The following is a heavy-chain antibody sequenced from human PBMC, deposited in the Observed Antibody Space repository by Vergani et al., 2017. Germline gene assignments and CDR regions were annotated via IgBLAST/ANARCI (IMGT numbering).Heavy chain of an antibody. CDR3: ARGTGGYYYNMDV. CDR1: GFTFSSYG. CDR2: ISYDGSNK. J-gene: IGHJ6*03. Sequence: QVQLVESGGGVVQPGRSLRLSCAASGFTFSSYGMHWVRQAPGKGLEWVAVISYDGSNKYYADSVKGRFTISRDNSKNTLYLQMNSLRAEDTAVYYCARGTGGYYYNMDVWGKGTTVTVSS. D-gene: IGHD3/OR15-3a*01. V-gene: IGHV3-30*03.